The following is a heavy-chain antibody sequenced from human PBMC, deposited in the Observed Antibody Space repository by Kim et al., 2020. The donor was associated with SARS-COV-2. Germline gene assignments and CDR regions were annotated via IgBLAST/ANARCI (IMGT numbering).Heavy chain of an antibody. V-gene: IGHV4-59*01. CDR1: GGSISSYY. J-gene: IGHJ4*02. CDR2: IYYSWST. CDR3: ARAGETLFDY. D-gene: IGHD3-16*01. Sequence: SETLSLTCTVSGGSISSYYWSWIRQPPGKGLEWIGYIYYSWSTNYNPSLKSRVTISVDTSKNQFSLKLSSVTAADTAVYYCARAGETLFDYWGQGTLVTVSS.